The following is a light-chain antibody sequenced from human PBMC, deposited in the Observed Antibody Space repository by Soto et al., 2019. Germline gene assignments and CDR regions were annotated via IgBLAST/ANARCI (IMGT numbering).Light chain of an antibody. CDR1: QSISSY. CDR2: AAS. J-gene: IGKJ5*01. Sequence: DIQMTQSPSALSASVGDRVTITCRASQSISSYLNWYQQKPGKAPKLLIYAASSLQSGVPSRFSGSGSGTDYTLTIASLQPEDIATYYCRQYDALPITFGQGTRLEI. V-gene: IGKV1-39*01. CDR3: RQYDALPIT.